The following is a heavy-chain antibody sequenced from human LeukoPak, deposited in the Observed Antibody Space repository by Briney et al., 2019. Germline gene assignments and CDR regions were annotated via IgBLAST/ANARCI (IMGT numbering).Heavy chain of an antibody. V-gene: IGHV3-7*05. CDR1: GFIFSTYW. CDR3: VRGFDGYFGFDL. D-gene: IGHD5-24*01. CDR2: INQDGSET. J-gene: IGHJ3*01. Sequence: GGSLRLSCAASGFIFSTYWMSWVRLAPGKGLEWVANINQDGSETFYVDSVKGRFTTSRDNGKNSMFVQMDSLRAEDTAVYYCVRGFDGYFGFDLWGQGTMVTVSS.